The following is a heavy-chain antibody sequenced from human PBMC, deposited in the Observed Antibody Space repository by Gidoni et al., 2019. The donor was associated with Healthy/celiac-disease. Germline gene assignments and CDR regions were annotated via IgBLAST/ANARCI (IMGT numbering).Heavy chain of an antibody. CDR1: GGTFSSYA. V-gene: IGHV1-69*01. Sequence: QVQLVQSGAEVKKPGSSVKVSCKASGGTFSSYAISWVRQAPGQGLEWMGGIIPIFGTANYAQKFQGRVTITADESTSTAYMELSSLRSEDTAVYYCASRGDRLGADYYGMDVWGQGTTVTVSS. J-gene: IGHJ6*02. CDR3: ASRGDRLGADYYGMDV. CDR2: IIPIFGTA. D-gene: IGHD3-3*01.